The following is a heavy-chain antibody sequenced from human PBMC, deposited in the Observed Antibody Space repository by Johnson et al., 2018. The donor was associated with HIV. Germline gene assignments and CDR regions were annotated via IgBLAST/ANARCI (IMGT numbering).Heavy chain of an antibody. V-gene: IGHV3-23*01. CDR1: RFTSSSYA. D-gene: IGHD1-26*01. CDR2: ISGSCGST. Sequence: VPPSQSGGGLLQPGAPLILAGATSRFTSSSYAMTCVRQAPGKGLAWVSAISGSCGSTYHADSVKGRFPISRAHSKNTLYVPMNSLGAEDTAVYFCAKDLNWVIGWELLRSYAFDIWGQVTMVTVSS. CDR3: AKDLNWVIGWELLRSYAFDI. J-gene: IGHJ3*02.